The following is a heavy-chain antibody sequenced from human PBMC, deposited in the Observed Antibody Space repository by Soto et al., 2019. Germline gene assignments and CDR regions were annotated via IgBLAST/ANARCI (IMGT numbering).Heavy chain of an antibody. D-gene: IGHD2-21*02. Sequence: QVQLQESGPGLVEPSETLSLTCTVSGGSLTNYFWTWIRQSPGKGLEWIAYIRYSGKTDYNPSLKSRVTISLDTPKIQFSLKLTSVTAADTAMYYCARFPCPVVTPFDLWGQGTMVIVFS. CDR1: GGSLTNYF. CDR3: ARFPCPVVTPFDL. CDR2: IRYSGKT. V-gene: IGHV4-59*01. J-gene: IGHJ3*01.